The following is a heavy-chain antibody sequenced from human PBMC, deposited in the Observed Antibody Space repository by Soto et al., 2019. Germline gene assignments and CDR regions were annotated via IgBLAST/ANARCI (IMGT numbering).Heavy chain of an antibody. CDR1: GFPLSARGVG. CDR3: AHSPWGAAPDY. D-gene: IGHD3-16*01. Sequence: QITLKESGPTLVKPTETLTLTCTVSGFPLSARGVGVGWICQPPGKALEWLAIIYWNDDKRYNPSLKSRLTITKDTSKNQVILTMTNTDPVDTAKYYCAHSPWGAAPDYWGQGTLVTVSS. CDR2: IYWNDDK. J-gene: IGHJ4*02. V-gene: IGHV2-5*01.